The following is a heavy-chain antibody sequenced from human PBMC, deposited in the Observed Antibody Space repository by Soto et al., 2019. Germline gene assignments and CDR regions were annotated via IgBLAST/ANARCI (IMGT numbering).Heavy chain of an antibody. CDR1: GGSISSGGYY. V-gene: IGHV4-31*03. CDR2: IYYSGST. CDR3: ASYGSGSYYNVAY. D-gene: IGHD3-10*01. J-gene: IGHJ4*02. Sequence: QVQLQESGPGLVKPSQTLSLTCTVSGGSISSGGYYWSWIRQHPGKGLEWIGYIYYSGSTYYNPSLKSRVTISVDTSKSQFSLKLSSVTAADTALYYCASYGSGSYYNVAYWGQGTLVTVSS.